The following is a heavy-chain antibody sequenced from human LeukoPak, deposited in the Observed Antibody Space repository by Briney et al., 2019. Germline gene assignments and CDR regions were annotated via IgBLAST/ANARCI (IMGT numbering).Heavy chain of an antibody. Sequence: PSETLSLTCTVSGGSISSYYWSWIRQPPGKGLEWIGYIYYSGSTNYNPSLKSRVTISVDTSKNQFSLKLSSVTGADTAVYYCAREQFGLVDCSSTSCYSAWFDPWGQGTLVTVSS. J-gene: IGHJ5*02. CDR1: GGSISSYY. CDR2: IYYSGST. D-gene: IGHD2-2*02. CDR3: AREQFGLVDCSSTSCYSAWFDP. V-gene: IGHV4-59*01.